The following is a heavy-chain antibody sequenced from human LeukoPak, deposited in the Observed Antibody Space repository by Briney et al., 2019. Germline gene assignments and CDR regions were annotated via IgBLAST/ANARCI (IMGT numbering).Heavy chain of an antibody. Sequence: SETLSLTCAVYGGSFSGYYWSWIRQPPGKGLEWIGEINHSGSTNYNPSLKSRVTISLDTSKNQFSLKLSSVTAADTAVYYCARDRGSGTFTWGQGTLVTVSS. CDR3: ARDRGSGTFT. D-gene: IGHD3-10*01. CDR1: GGSFSGYY. V-gene: IGHV4-34*01. CDR2: INHSGST. J-gene: IGHJ5*02.